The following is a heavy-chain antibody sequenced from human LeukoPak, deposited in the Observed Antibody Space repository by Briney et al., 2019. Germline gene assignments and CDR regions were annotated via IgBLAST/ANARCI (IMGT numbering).Heavy chain of an antibody. V-gene: IGHV3-53*01. J-gene: IGHJ4*02. CDR1: GLTVSSNY. Sequence: GGSLRLSCAASGLTVSSNYMSWVRQAPGKGLEWVSVIYSGGSTYSADSVKGRFTISRDNSKNTLYLQTNSLRAEDTAMYYCASGSYGDHLYYFDYWGQGTLVTVSS. CDR3: ASGSYGDHLYYFDY. D-gene: IGHD4-17*01. CDR2: IYSGGST.